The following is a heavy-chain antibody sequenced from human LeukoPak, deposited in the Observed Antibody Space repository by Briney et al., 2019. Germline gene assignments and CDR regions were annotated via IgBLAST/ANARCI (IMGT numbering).Heavy chain of an antibody. Sequence: SETLSLPCTVSGGSISSGNYYWSWIRQPAGKGLEWIGRIYPSGSTNCNPSLKSRVTISVDTSKNQFSLKLSSVTAADTAVYYCARVHYSKFDYWGQGTLVTVSS. D-gene: IGHD6-13*01. V-gene: IGHV4-61*02. CDR1: GGSISSGNYY. J-gene: IGHJ4*02. CDR3: ARVHYSKFDY. CDR2: IYPSGST.